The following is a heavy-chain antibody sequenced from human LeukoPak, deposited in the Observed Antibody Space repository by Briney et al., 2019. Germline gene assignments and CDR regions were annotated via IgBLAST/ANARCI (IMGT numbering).Heavy chain of an antibody. CDR1: GYSISSNYY. J-gene: IGHJ4*02. CDR3: AKRGNWGFFDY. Sequence: SETLSLTCTVSGYSISSNYYWGWIRQPPGKGLEWIGSIYHSGSTYFNPSLKSRVTTSVDTSKNQFSLKLSSVTAADTAVYYCAKRGNWGFFDYWGQGTLVTVSS. CDR2: IYHSGST. V-gene: IGHV4-38-2*02. D-gene: IGHD7-27*01.